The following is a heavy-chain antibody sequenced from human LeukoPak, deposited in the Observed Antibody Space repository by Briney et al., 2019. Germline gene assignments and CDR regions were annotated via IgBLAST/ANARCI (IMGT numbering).Heavy chain of an antibody. CDR3: ARDLDY. J-gene: IGHJ4*02. CDR2: VKPDGGDK. Sequence: GGSLRLSCAASGYTFSNYWMDWVRQAPGKGLEWVANVKPDGGDKYYADSEKGRFTISRDNAKNSLFLEMNSLRAEDTAVYYCARDLDYWGQGTLVTVSA. V-gene: IGHV3-7*05. CDR1: GYTFSNYW.